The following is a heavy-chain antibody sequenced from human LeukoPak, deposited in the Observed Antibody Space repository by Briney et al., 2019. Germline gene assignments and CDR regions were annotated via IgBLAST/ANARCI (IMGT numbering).Heavy chain of an antibody. Sequence: TGGSLRLSCAASGFTFSSYGMHWVRQAPGKGLEWVAFIRYDGSNKYYADSVKGRFTISRDNSKNTLYLQMNSLRAEDTAVYYCAKIHVVVAAISYFDYWGQGTLVTVSS. J-gene: IGHJ4*02. CDR2: IRYDGSNK. CDR3: AKIHVVVAAISYFDY. V-gene: IGHV3-30*02. D-gene: IGHD2-15*01. CDR1: GFTFSSYG.